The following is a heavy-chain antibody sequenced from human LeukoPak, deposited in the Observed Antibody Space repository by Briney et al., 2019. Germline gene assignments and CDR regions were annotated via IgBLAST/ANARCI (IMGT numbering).Heavy chain of an antibody. Sequence: SETLSLTCTVSGGSISRYYWTWIRQPQGKGLEWIGYIYYSGSTSYSPSLKSRVTISVDTSKNQFSLKMSSVTAADTAVYYCARGRYSYGSKTTIDFWGQGTLVTVPS. D-gene: IGHD5-18*01. J-gene: IGHJ4*02. V-gene: IGHV4-59*01. CDR2: IYYSGST. CDR1: GGSISRYY. CDR3: ARGRYSYGSKTTIDF.